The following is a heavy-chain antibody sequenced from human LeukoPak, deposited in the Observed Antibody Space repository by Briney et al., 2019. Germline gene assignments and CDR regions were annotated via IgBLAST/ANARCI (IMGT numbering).Heavy chain of an antibody. J-gene: IGHJ4*02. V-gene: IGHV1-2*06. CDR2: INPNSGGT. Sequence: ASVKVSCKASGYTFTSYGISWVRQAPGQGLEWMGRINPNSGGTNYAQKFQGRVTMTRDTSISTAYMELSRLRSDDTAVYYCARLGPPSGFVYPNFDYWGQGTLVTVSS. CDR3: ARLGPPSGFVYPNFDY. D-gene: IGHD2-2*02. CDR1: GYTFTSYG.